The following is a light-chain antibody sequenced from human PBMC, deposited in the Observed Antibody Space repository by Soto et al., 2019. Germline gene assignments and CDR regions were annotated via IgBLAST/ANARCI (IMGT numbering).Light chain of an antibody. Sequence: EIVLTQSPATLSLSPGERATLSCRASQSVGTYLVWYQQKPGQAPRLLIHDVSNRVTGIPARFSGSGSGTDFTLTISSLEPEDFAVYYSRQRRGWPRTFGQGTKVEIK. CDR1: QSVGTY. CDR2: DVS. V-gene: IGKV3-11*01. J-gene: IGKJ1*01. CDR3: RQRRGWPRT.